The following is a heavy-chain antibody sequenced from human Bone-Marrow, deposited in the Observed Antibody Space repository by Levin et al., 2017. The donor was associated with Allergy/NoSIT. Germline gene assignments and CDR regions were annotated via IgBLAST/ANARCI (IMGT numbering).Heavy chain of an antibody. V-gene: IGHV3-15*01. D-gene: IGHD3-3*01. Sequence: GESLKISCAASGFTFSNAWMSWVRQAPGKGLEWVGRIKSKTDGGTTDYAAPVKGRFTISRDDSKNTLYLQMNSLKTEDTAVYYCTTETIFGVVTTSALDAFDIWGQGTMVTVSS. CDR2: IKSKTDGGTT. J-gene: IGHJ3*02. CDR1: GFTFSNAW. CDR3: TTETIFGVVTTSALDAFDI.